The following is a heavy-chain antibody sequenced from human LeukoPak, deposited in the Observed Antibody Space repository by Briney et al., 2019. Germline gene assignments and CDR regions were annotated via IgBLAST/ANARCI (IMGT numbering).Heavy chain of an antibody. J-gene: IGHJ4*02. CDR2: TYYRSKWYN. D-gene: IGHD3-10*01. V-gene: IGHV6-1*01. CDR3: ASDLALLWFGELLGYFDY. CDR1: GDSVSSNSAA. Sequence: SQTLSLTCAISGDSVSSNSAAWNWIRQSPSRGLEWLGRTYYRSKWYNDYAVSVKSRITINPDTSKNQFSLKLSSVTAADTAVYYCASDLALLWFGELLGYFDYWGQGTLVTVSS.